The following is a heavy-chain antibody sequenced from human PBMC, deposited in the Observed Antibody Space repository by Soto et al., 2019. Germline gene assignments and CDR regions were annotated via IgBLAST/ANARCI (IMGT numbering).Heavy chain of an antibody. CDR1: GYTFTSYD. J-gene: IGHJ4*02. CDR2: MNPNSGNT. CDR3: ARDSTGTTEPFDY. V-gene: IGHV1-8*01. Sequence: QVQLVQSGAEVKKPGASVKVSCKASGYTFTSYDINWVRQATGQGLEWMGWMNPNSGNTGYAQKFQGRGTRTRNTPISTAYRELGSLRSEDTAVYYCARDSTGTTEPFDYWGQGTLVTVSS. D-gene: IGHD1-1*01.